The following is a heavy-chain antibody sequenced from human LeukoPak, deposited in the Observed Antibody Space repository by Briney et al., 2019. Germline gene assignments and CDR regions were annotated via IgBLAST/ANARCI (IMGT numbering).Heavy chain of an antibody. V-gene: IGHV4-59*08. Sequence: PSETLSLTCTVSGDSISGVYWSWIRQPPGKGLEWIGYVYYSGDTNYNPSLKSRVTMSLDTSKNQVSLRLSSVTAADTAVYYCARHPFVTPFDHWGRGTLLTVSS. CDR3: ARHPFVTPFDH. CDR1: GDSISGVY. D-gene: IGHD5-18*01. J-gene: IGHJ4*02. CDR2: VYYSGDT.